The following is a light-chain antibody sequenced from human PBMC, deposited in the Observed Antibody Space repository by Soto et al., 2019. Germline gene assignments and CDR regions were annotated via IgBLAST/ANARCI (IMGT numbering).Light chain of an antibody. J-gene: IGLJ3*02. CDR1: NSNIGSNA. CDR3: ATWVDRLTAWV. V-gene: IGLV1-36*01. Sequence: QSVLTQSPSVSGAPRQSVNISCSGNNSNIGSNAVHWYQQLPGKAPKLLMYYNDMLPSGVSDRFSGSKSGTSASLAISGLQSEDEGDYYCATWVDRLTAWVFGGGTKLTVL. CDR2: YND.